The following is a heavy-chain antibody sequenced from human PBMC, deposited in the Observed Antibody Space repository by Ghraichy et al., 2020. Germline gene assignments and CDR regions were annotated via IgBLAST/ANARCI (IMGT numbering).Heavy chain of an antibody. J-gene: IGHJ6*02. Sequence: ASVKVSCKASGYTFTSYGVNWVRQAPGQGLEWMGWISAYKNIWNYAQRFKGRVAMTTDTSTSTAYMELRSLTFDDTAVYYCARVSGTVFDTGDHTMDVWGQGTAVTVSS. V-gene: IGHV1-18*01. D-gene: IGHD1-1*01. CDR1: GYTFTSYG. CDR3: ARVSGTVFDTGDHTMDV. CDR2: ISAYKNIW.